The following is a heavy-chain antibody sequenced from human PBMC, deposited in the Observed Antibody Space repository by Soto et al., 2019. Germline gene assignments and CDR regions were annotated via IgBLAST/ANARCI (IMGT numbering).Heavy chain of an antibody. CDR1: GGSFSGYY. CDR3: ARSRQHLGPFGY. V-gene: IGHV4-34*01. CDR2: INHSGST. D-gene: IGHD6-13*01. J-gene: IGHJ4*02. Sequence: SETLSLTCAVYGGSFSGYYWSWIRQPPGKGLEWIGEINHSGSTNYNPSLKSRVTISVDTSKNQFSLKLSSVTAADTAVYYCARSRQHLGPFGYWGQGTLVTVSS.